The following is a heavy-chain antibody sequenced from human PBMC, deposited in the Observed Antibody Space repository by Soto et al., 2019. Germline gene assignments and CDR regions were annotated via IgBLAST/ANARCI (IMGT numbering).Heavy chain of an antibody. CDR2: INSDGTII. D-gene: IGHD2-21*01. J-gene: IGHJ6*02. CDR3: ARLSGDHSDFFSYGMDV. CDR1: ECTCDTYR. V-gene: IGHV3-74*01. Sequence: GAPQGLSSAASECTCDTYRMNWVRTAPGKGPEWLSGINSDGTIISYADSVKGRFTISRDNARNTPSLQMNSLRADDTAVYYCARLSGDHSDFFSYGMDVWGQGTTVTVSS.